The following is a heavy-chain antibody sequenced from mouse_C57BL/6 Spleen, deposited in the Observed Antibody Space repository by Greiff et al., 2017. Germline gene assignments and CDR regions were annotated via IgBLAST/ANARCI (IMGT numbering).Heavy chain of an antibody. V-gene: IGHV1-80*01. CDR2: IYPGDGDT. Sequence: VQRVESGAELVKPGASVKISCKASGYAFSSYWMNWVKQRPGKGLEWIGQIYPGDGDTNYNGKFKGKATLTADKSSSTAYMQLSSLTSEDSAVYFCARGGRRWYFDVWGTGTTVTVSS. CDR1: GYAFSSYW. J-gene: IGHJ1*03. CDR3: ARGGRRWYFDV. D-gene: IGHD3-3*01.